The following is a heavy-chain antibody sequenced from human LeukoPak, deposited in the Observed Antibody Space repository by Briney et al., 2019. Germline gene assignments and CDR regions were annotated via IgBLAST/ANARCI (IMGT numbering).Heavy chain of an antibody. CDR1: GFTFSSYV. V-gene: IGHV3-30*04. J-gene: IGHJ6*04. Sequence: PGRSLRLSCAASGFTFSSYVMHWVRQAPGKGLEWVAVISYDGSNKYYADSVKGRFTISRDNSKNTLYLQMNSLRAEDTAVYYCAGELASYYYYYGMDVWGKGTTVTVSS. CDR3: AGELASYYYYYGMDV. CDR2: ISYDGSNK. D-gene: IGHD3-3*02.